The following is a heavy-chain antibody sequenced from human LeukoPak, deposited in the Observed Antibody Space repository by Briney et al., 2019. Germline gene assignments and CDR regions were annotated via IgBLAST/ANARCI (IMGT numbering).Heavy chain of an antibody. D-gene: IGHD3-3*01. CDR3: AKSPLEWLPYYFDY. V-gene: IGHV3-23*01. CDR1: GFTFSSYA. CDR2: ISGSGGST. J-gene: IGHJ4*02. Sequence: GGSLRLPCAASGFTFSSYAMSWVRQAPGKGLEWVSAISGSGGSTYYADSVRGRFTISRDNSKNTLYLQMNSLRAEDTAVYYCAKSPLEWLPYYFDYWGQGTLVTVSS.